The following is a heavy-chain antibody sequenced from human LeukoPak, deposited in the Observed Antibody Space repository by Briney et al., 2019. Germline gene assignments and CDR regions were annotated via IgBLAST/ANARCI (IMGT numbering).Heavy chain of an antibody. D-gene: IGHD3-22*01. Sequence: GGSLRLSCSASGFTFSTYWMTWVRQAPGKGLEWVANIKQDGSEKYYVDSVKGRFTISRDNAKNSLYLQMNSLGAEDTAVYYCARATGSGIMYYYDSSGYSLDYWGQGTLVTVCS. CDR2: IKQDGSEK. CDR1: GFTFSTYW. J-gene: IGHJ4*02. V-gene: IGHV3-7*01. CDR3: ARATGSGIMYYYDSSGYSLDY.